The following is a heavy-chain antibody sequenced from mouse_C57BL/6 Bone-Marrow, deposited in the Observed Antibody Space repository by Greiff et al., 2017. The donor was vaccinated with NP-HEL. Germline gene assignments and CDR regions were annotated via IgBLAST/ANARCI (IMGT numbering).Heavy chain of an antibody. CDR2: IDPENGDT. D-gene: IGHD1-1*01. J-gene: IGHJ2*01. CDR3: TSFLLRPDY. V-gene: IGHV14-4*01. Sequence: VQLKESGAELVRPGASVKLSCTASGFNIKDDYMHWVKQRPEQGLEWIGWIDPENGDTEYASKFQGKATITADTSSTTAYLQLSSLTSEDTAVYYCTSFLLRPDYGGQGTTLTVSA. CDR1: GFNIKDDY.